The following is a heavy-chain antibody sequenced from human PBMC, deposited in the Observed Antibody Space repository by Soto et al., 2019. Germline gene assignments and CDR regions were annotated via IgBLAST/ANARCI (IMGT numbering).Heavy chain of an antibody. Sequence: SETLSLTCTVSGGSISSGDYYWSWIRQPPGKGLEWIGYIYYSGSTYYNPSLKSRVTISVDTSKNQFSLKLSSVTAADTAVYYCARNRLYHFWSDYWGQGTLVTVSS. CDR2: IYYSGST. CDR3: ARNRLYHFWSDY. J-gene: IGHJ4*02. CDR1: GGSISSGDYY. V-gene: IGHV4-30-4*01. D-gene: IGHD3-3*01.